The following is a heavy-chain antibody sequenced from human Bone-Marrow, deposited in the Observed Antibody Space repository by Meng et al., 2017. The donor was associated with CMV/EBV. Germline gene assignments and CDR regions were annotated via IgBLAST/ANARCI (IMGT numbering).Heavy chain of an antibody. V-gene: IGHV3-72*01. D-gene: IGHD3/OR15-3a*01. CDR2: SRSKAKSFST. Sequence: GGSLRLSCAATGFSFSDLYMDWVRQAPGKGLEWVGRSRSKAKSFSTDYAASVKGRFTIARDDATSLLYLQMNSLKTEDTAVYYCARDIAYRRDASDFWGQGTTVTVSS. J-gene: IGHJ6*02. CDR1: GFSFSDLY. CDR3: ARDIAYRRDASDF.